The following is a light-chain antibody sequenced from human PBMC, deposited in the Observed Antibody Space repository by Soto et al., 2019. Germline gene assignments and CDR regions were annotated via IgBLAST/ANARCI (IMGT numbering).Light chain of an antibody. CDR1: QDISNH. J-gene: IGKJ4*01. V-gene: IGKV1-33*01. CDR3: QQYENLPFT. CDR2: GAS. Sequence: DIQMTQSPSSLSPSVGDGVTITCQASQDISNHLNWYQQKLGKAPKLLISGASNLETGVPSRFRGSRSGTDFTFTISSLQAEDTATYYCQQYENLPFTFGGGTKVEIK.